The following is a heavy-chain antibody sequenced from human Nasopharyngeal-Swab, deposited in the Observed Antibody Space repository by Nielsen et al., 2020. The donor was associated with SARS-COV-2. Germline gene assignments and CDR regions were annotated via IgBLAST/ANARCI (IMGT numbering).Heavy chain of an antibody. V-gene: IGHV4-34*01. CDR2: INHSGST. CDR3: ARAGSGPLYAFDI. D-gene: IGHD6-19*01. J-gene: IGHJ3*02. Sequence: LRLSCAVYGGSFSGYYWSWIRQPPGKGLEWIGEINHSGSTNYNPSLKSRVTISVDTSKNQFSLKLSSVTAADTAVHYCARAGSGPLYAFDIWGQGTMVTVSS. CDR1: GGSFSGYY.